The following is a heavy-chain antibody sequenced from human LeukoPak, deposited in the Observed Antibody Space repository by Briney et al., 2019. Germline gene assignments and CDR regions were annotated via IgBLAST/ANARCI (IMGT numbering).Heavy chain of an antibody. J-gene: IGHJ2*01. D-gene: IGHD1-26*01. V-gene: IGHV4-59*01. CDR2: MSSSGSP. CDR3: ARRGPNSGSYSHFDL. CDR1: GGSISNYI. Sequence: SETLSLTCTVSGGSISNYIWSWIRQPPGKGLEWIGYMSSSGSPNYNPSLKSRVTISVDTSNNQFSLKLISVTAADTAVYYCARRGPNSGSYSHFDLWGRGTLVTVSS.